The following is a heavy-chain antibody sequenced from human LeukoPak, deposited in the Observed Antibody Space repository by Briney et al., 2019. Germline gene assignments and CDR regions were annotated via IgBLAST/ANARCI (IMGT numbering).Heavy chain of an antibody. Sequence: KTGGSLRLSCAASGFTFSDYYMSWIRQAPGKGLEWVSYISSSTSTIYYADSVKGRFTISRDNAKNSLFLQMNSLRAEDTAVYYCARVDCSGISCYYYDYYMDVWGKGTTVTVSS. CDR3: ARVDCSGISCYYYDYYMDV. V-gene: IGHV3-11*01. CDR2: ISSSTSTI. CDR1: GFTFSDYY. J-gene: IGHJ6*03. D-gene: IGHD2-2*01.